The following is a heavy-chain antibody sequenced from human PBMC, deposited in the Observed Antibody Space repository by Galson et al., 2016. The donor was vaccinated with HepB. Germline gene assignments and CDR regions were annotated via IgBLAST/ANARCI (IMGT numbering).Heavy chain of an antibody. J-gene: IGHJ4*02. CDR1: GFTFSNYG. V-gene: IGHV3-73*01. D-gene: IGHD1-26*01. CDR3: TRRRASDGKGETVYN. Sequence: SLRLSCAASGFTFSNYGMTWVRQAPGKGLEWVGRIRSEVNSYATAYGASLKGRFTISRDDSKKTTYLEMNSLKAEDTAVYYCTRRRASDGKGETVYNWGQGTLVTVSS. CDR2: IRSEVNSYAT.